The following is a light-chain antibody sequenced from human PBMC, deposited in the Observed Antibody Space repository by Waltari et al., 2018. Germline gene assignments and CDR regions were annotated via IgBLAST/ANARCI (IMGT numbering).Light chain of an antibody. Sequence: QHQPGHAPDLVIYGNNNLPSVIPDRVSGSSSGNTASLTITGAQAEDEADYYCNSRDSSGNHGVFGTGTKVTVL. CDR2: GNN. CDR3: NSRDSSGNHGV. J-gene: IGLJ1*01. V-gene: IGLV3-19*01.